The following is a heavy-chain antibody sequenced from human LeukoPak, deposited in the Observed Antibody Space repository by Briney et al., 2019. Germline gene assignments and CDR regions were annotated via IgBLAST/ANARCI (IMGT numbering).Heavy chain of an antibody. CDR2: IYHSGST. V-gene: IGHV4-4*02. CDR1: GGSISSSNW. Sequence: PSETLSLTCAVSGGSISSSNWWSWVRQPPGKGLEWIGSIYHSGSTYYNPSLKSRVTISVDTSRNQFSLNLSSVTAADTAVYYCARHYGPWGQGTLVAVSS. D-gene: IGHD3-16*01. CDR3: ARHYGP. J-gene: IGHJ5*02.